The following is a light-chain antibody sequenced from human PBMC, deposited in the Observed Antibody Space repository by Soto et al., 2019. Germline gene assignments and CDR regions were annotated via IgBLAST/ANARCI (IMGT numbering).Light chain of an antibody. CDR1: SSDVGGYNY. J-gene: IGLJ1*01. CDR3: SSYTSSSTLL. CDR2: DVS. V-gene: IGLV2-14*01. Sequence: QSALTQPASVSGSPGQSITISCTGTSSDVGGYNYVSWYQQHPGKAPKLMIYDVSNRPSGVSNRFSGSKSGNTASLTISRLQAEDEADYYCSSYTSSSTLLFGTGTKVTVL.